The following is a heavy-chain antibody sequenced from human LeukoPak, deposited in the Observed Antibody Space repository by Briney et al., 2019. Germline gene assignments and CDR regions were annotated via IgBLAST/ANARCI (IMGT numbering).Heavy chain of an antibody. CDR3: ARGAHIGNWNYDS. V-gene: IGHV3-64*01. J-gene: IGHJ4*02. CDR1: GFTFSSYA. D-gene: IGHD1-7*01. Sequence: PGGSLRLSCAASGFTFSSYAMHWVRQAPGKGLEYVSAISSNGGSTYYANSVKGRFTISRDNSKNTLYLQMGSLRAEDMAVYYCARGAHIGNWNYDSWGQGTLVTVSS. CDR2: ISSNGGST.